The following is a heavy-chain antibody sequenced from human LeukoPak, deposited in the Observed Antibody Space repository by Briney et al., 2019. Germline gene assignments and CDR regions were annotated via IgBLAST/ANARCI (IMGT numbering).Heavy chain of an antibody. CDR2: ISYDGSNK. V-gene: IGHV3-30*04. Sequence: VRSLRLSCAASGFTFSSYAMHWVRQAPGKGLEWVAVISYDGSNKYYADSVKGRFTISRDNSKNTLYLQMNSLRAEDTAVYYCARDRDYDILTGYFDYWGQGTLVTVSS. CDR1: GFTFSSYA. J-gene: IGHJ4*02. D-gene: IGHD3-9*01. CDR3: ARDRDYDILTGYFDY.